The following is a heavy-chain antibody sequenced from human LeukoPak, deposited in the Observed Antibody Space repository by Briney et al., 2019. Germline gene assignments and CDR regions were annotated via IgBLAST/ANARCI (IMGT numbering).Heavy chain of an antibody. Sequence: NPSETLSLTCTVSGYSISSGYYWGWIRQPPGKGLEWIGSIYHSGSTYYNPSLKSRVTILVDTSKNQFSLKLSSVTAADTAVYYCARGYDLKRFDPWGQGTLVTVSS. V-gene: IGHV4-38-2*02. CDR3: ARGYDLKRFDP. CDR1: GYSISSGYY. J-gene: IGHJ5*02. CDR2: IYHSGST. D-gene: IGHD1-1*01.